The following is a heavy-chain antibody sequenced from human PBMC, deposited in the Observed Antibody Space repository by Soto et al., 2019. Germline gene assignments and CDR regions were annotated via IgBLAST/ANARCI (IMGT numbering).Heavy chain of an antibody. CDR2: INHSGST. CDR1: GGSFSGFY. D-gene: IGHD2-15*01. V-gene: IGHV4-34*01. Sequence: QVQLQQWGAGLLKPSETLSLTCAVYGGSFSGFYWSWIRQPPGKGLEWSGEINHSGSTNYNPSLKSRVSLSAGTSKHQFSLQLSSVTAADTAVYYCVSNPGSWTGGSCNWCFDLWGRGTRVTVSS. J-gene: IGHJ2*01. CDR3: VSNPGSWTGGSCNWCFDL.